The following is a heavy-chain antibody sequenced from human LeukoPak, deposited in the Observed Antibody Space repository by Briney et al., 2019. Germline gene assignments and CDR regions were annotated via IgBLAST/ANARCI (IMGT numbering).Heavy chain of an antibody. D-gene: IGHD3-16*02. Sequence: SETLSLTCAVYGGSFSGYYWSWIRQPPGKGLEWIGEINNSGSTNYNPSLKSRVTISVDTSKNQFSLKLSSVTAADTAVYYCARGANRINDYVWGSYRYNHPFQHWGQGTLVTVSS. V-gene: IGHV4-34*01. CDR2: INNSGST. CDR3: ARGANRINDYVWGSYRYNHPFQH. CDR1: GGSFSGYY. J-gene: IGHJ1*01.